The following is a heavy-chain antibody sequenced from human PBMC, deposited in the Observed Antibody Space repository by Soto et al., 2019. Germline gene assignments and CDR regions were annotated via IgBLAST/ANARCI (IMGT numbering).Heavy chain of an antibody. D-gene: IGHD3-10*01. CDR2: IYYSGST. Sequence: SETLSLTCTVSGGSISSSSYYWGWIRQPPGKGLEWIGSIYYSGSTYYNPSLKSRVTISVDTSKNQFSLKLSSVTAADTAVYYCARHEELLWFGEPKGVHAFDIWGQGTMVTVSS. J-gene: IGHJ3*02. V-gene: IGHV4-39*01. CDR1: GGSISSSSYY. CDR3: ARHEELLWFGEPKGVHAFDI.